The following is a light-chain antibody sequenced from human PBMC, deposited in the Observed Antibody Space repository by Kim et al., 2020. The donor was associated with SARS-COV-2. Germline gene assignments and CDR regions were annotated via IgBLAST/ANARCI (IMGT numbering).Light chain of an antibody. V-gene: IGKV3-15*01. CDR2: GAS. J-gene: IGKJ4*01. Sequence: VSPGERATLSGRASQSVSSDLAWYQQKPGQAPRLLIYGASTRATGIPARFSGSGSGTEFTLTISSLQSEDFALYYCQQYKNSPLTFGGGTKVDIK. CDR1: QSVSSD. CDR3: QQYKNSPLT.